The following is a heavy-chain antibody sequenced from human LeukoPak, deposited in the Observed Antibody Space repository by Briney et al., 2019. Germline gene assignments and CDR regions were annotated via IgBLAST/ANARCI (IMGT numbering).Heavy chain of an antibody. CDR1: GGSISSYY. CDR2: IYTSGST. J-gene: IGHJ4*02. Sequence: PSETLSLTCTASGGSISSYYWSWIRQPAGKGLEWIGRIYTSGSTNYNPSLKSRVTMSVDTSKNQFSLKLSSVTAADTAVYYCAREYGLGRITHFDYWGQGTLVTVSS. D-gene: IGHD3-10*01. CDR3: AREYGLGRITHFDY. V-gene: IGHV4-4*07.